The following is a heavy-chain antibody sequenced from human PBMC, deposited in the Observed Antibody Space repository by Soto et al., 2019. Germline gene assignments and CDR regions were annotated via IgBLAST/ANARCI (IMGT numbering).Heavy chain of an antibody. V-gene: IGHV3-30-3*01. J-gene: IGHJ4*02. CDR1: GFTFSNYA. CDR2: ISIDGTRQ. CDR3: AKEGESSDWSSFDY. D-gene: IGHD6-19*01. Sequence: QVELVESGGGVVQPGRSLRLSCAASGFTFSNYAMHWVRQAPGRGLEWVAVISIDGTRQHYADSVKGRFTISRDSYKSTLYLQMKSLRPDDTAMYYCAKEGESSDWSSFDYWGQGTLVTVSS.